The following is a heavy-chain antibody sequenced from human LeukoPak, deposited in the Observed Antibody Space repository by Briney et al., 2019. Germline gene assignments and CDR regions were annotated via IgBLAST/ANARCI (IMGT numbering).Heavy chain of an antibody. V-gene: IGHV4-39*07. J-gene: IGHJ4*02. CDR2: FYYSGST. D-gene: IGHD6-19*01. Sequence: SETLSLTCTVSGGSISSSSYYWGWIRQPPGKGLEWIGSFYYSGSTYYNPSLKSRVTISVDTSKNQFSLKLSSVTAADTAVYYCATLKQWLGRPGTGYFDYWGQGTLVTVSS. CDR1: GGSISSSSYY. CDR3: ATLKQWLGRPGTGYFDY.